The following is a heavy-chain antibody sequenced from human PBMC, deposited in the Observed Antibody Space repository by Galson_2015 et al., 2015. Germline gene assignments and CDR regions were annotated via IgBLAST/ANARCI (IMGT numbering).Heavy chain of an antibody. Sequence: QSGAEVKKSGEFLKISCKGSGYSFATHWIAWVRQMPGKGLEWMGVIYPGDSDTRYSPSFQGQVTISVDKSISTAYLQWSSLKASDTAMYYCARAFYGSGSHYGDCWGQGTLVTVSS. D-gene: IGHD3-10*01. CDR1: GYSFATHW. CDR3: ARAFYGSGSHYGDC. V-gene: IGHV5-51*01. J-gene: IGHJ4*02. CDR2: IYPGDSDT.